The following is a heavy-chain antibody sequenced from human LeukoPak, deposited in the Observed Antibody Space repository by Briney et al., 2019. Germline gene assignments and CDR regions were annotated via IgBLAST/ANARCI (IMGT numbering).Heavy chain of an antibody. CDR1: GGSISSYY. D-gene: IGHD6-19*01. CDR2: FYNSGST. Sequence: SETLSFTCSVSGGSISSYYWGWIRQPPGMALEWIGCFYNSGSTNYNPSLKSRATTSVDTSKNQLTLRLSSVTAADTAVYYCASTQQWLAFDYWGQGILVTVSS. V-gene: IGHV4-59*01. J-gene: IGHJ4*02. CDR3: ASTQQWLAFDY.